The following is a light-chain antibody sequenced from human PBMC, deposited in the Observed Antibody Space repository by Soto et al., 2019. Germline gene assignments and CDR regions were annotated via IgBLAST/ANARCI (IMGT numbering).Light chain of an antibody. J-gene: IGKJ1*01. CDR3: QESYSFLWGT. V-gene: IGKV1-39*01. CDR1: QSINTY. Sequence: DIQMTQSPSSLSASVGDRVTITCRTSQSINTYLNWYQQKPGKAPKLLIYGASSLQSGVPLRFSGSGSGTDFTLTITTLQPEYFATYYCQESYSFLWGTCGQGTKVEIK. CDR2: GAS.